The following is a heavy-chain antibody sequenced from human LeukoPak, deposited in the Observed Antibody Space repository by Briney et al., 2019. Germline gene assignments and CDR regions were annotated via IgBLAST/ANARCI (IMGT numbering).Heavy chain of an antibody. Sequence: GGSLRLSCAASGFTFSSYAMSRVRQAPGKGLEWVSAISGSGGSTYYADSVKGRFTISRDNSKNTLCLQMNSLRAEDTAVYYCAKDTRIMITLGGVIVIPDAFDIWGQGTIVTVSS. CDR2: ISGSGGST. V-gene: IGHV3-23*01. D-gene: IGHD3-16*02. CDR1: GFTFSSYA. J-gene: IGHJ3*02. CDR3: AKDTRIMITLGGVIVIPDAFDI.